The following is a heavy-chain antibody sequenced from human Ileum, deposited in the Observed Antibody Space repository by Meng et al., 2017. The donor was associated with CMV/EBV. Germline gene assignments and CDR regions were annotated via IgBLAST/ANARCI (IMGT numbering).Heavy chain of an antibody. CDR2: IKKDGSEQ. CDR3: VGVRTFNYDSSGHSLDY. D-gene: IGHD3-22*01. V-gene: IGHV3-7*03. Sequence: GESLKISCIASGFTFSDHTMNWVRQAPGKGLEWVANIKKDGSEQNYVDSVKGRFTISRDNAKNSLYLQMNSLRVEDTAAYYCVGVRTFNYDSSGHSLDYWGQGTLVTVSS. CDR1: GFTFSDHT. J-gene: IGHJ4*02.